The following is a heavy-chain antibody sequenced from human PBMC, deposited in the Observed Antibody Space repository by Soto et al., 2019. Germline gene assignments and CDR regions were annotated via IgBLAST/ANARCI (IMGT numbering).Heavy chain of an antibody. CDR3: ARDGDPYDSSGYYDY. CDR1: GGSVSSASYY. V-gene: IGHV4-61*01. J-gene: IGHJ4*02. Sequence: PSETLSLTCTVSGGSVSSASYYWSWIRQPPGKGLEWIGYIYYSGSTNYNPSLKSRVTISVDTSKNQFSLKLSSVTAADTAVYYCARDGDPYDSSGYYDYWGQGTLVTVSS. CDR2: IYYSGST. D-gene: IGHD3-22*01.